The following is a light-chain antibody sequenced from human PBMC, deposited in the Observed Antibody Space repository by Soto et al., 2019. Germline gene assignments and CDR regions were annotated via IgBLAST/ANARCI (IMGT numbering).Light chain of an antibody. Sequence: EIVMTQSPATLSVSPGERATLSCRASQSVSSNLAWYQQKPGQAPRLLIYGASTRATGIPARFSGSGSGTEFKLTIRSLQSEDFAVYDCQQDNNWPGTFGQGTKLESK. V-gene: IGKV3-15*01. CDR1: QSVSSN. CDR3: QQDNNWPGT. CDR2: GAS. J-gene: IGKJ2*01.